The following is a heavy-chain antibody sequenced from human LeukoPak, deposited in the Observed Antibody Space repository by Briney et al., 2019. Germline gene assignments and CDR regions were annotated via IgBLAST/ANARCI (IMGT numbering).Heavy chain of an antibody. J-gene: IGHJ3*02. CDR1: GYSISSGYY. V-gene: IGHV4-38-2*02. Sequence: TSETLSLTCTVSGYSISSGYYWGWIRQPPGKGLEWIGSIYHSGSTYYNPSLKSRVTISVDTSKNQFSLKLSSVTAADTAVYYCATELRITIFGVVDAFDIWGQGTMVTVSS. CDR3: ATELRITIFGVVDAFDI. D-gene: IGHD3-3*01. CDR2: IYHSGST.